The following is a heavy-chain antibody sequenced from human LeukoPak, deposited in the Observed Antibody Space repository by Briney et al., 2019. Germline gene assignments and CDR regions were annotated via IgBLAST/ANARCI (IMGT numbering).Heavy chain of an antibody. V-gene: IGHV3-21*01. CDR3: ARGQYDVLAAAYKWTPDY. Sequence: GGSLRLSCAPSGFTFNTFNMNWVRQAPGKGLEWVSSITSGGDYIYYADSVKGRFTTSRDNAKTSLSLQLNSLRVEDTAVYYCARGQYDVLAAAYKWTPDYWGQGTLVTVSS. J-gene: IGHJ4*02. D-gene: IGHD3-9*01. CDR2: ITSGGDYI. CDR1: GFTFNTFN.